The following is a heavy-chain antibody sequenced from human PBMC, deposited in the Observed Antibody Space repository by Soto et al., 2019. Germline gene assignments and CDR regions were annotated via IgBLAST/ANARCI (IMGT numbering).Heavy chain of an antibody. CDR3: PREKGSDLVV. V-gene: IGHV3-33*01. Sequence: QVQLVESGGGVVQPGRSLRLSCAPSGMTFSSYGMHWVRQAPGKGVEGVADIWYDGSGKYYADSVKGRFTISRENPKNKLHVQMNSLRAEVSAVYYCPREKGSDLVVGGQGTAVTVS. CDR2: IWYDGSGK. D-gene: IGHD3-10*01. J-gene: IGHJ6*02. CDR1: GMTFSSYG.